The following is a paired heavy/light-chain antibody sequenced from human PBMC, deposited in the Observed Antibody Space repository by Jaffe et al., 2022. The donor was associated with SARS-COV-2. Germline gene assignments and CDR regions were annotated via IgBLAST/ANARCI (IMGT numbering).Light chain of an antibody. CDR2: EVT. J-gene: IGLJ1*01. CDR1: SSDVGGYNY. Sequence: QSALTQPPSASGSPGQSVTISCSGTSSDVGGYNYVSWYQQYPGKAPKLMIYEVTKRPSGVPDRFSGSKSGNTASLTVSGLQAEDEADYYCSSYAGRNMGVFGTGTKVTVL. V-gene: IGLV2-8*01. CDR3: SSYAGRNMGV.
Heavy chain of an antibody. CDR1: GFTFRTYW. J-gene: IGHJ2*01. D-gene: IGHD4-17*01. CDR3: AREGPTLTFHFDL. Sequence: EVQLVESGGGLVQPGGSLRLSCAASGFTFRTYWMHWVRQAPGQGPVWVSRIKNDGDITSYADSVKGRFTISRDNAKNTLYLQMNSLRAEDTAVYFCAREGPTLTFHFDLWGRGTLVTVSS. CDR2: IKNDGDIT. V-gene: IGHV3-74*01.